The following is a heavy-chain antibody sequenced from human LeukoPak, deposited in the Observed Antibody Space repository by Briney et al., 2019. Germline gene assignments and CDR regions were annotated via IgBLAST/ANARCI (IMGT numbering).Heavy chain of an antibody. D-gene: IGHD6-13*01. CDR2: ISWNGDNI. Sequence: GGSLRLSCVASGFSFHDFGIHWVRQAPGKGLEWVSGISWNGDNIGYVDSVKGRFTISRDNAKNSLYLQMNSLRAEDTAVYYCARWAQYSTSWYYDYWGQGTLVTVSS. J-gene: IGHJ4*02. CDR1: GFSFHDFG. CDR3: ARWAQYSTSWYYDY. V-gene: IGHV3-9*01.